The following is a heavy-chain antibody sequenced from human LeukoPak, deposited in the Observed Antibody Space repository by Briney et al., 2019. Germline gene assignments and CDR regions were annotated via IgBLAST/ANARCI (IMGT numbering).Heavy chain of an antibody. Sequence: GGSLRLSCAASGFTFSSNAMHWVRQAPGRGLEWVALIRYDGRNDYYADSVKGRFTISRDNSKNTLYLQMNSLRAEDTGIYYCAKMIGGSGYPRFDSWGQGTLVTVSS. CDR3: AKMIGGSGYPRFDS. CDR1: GFTFSSNA. CDR2: IRYDGRND. D-gene: IGHD3-22*01. V-gene: IGHV3-30*02. J-gene: IGHJ4*02.